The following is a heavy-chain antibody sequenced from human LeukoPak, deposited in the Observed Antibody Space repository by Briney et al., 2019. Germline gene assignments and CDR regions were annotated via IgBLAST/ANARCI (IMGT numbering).Heavy chain of an antibody. CDR1: GFTFSSYA. CDR3: ARAPDRPYFDY. D-gene: IGHD6-6*01. J-gene: IGHJ4*02. V-gene: IGHV3-30-3*01. CDR2: ISDDGSNK. Sequence: GGSLRLSCAASGFTFSSYAMHWVRQAPGKGLEWVAVISDDGSNKYYADSVKGRFTISRDNSKNTLYLQMNSLRAEDTAVYYCARAPDRPYFDYWGQGTLVTVSS.